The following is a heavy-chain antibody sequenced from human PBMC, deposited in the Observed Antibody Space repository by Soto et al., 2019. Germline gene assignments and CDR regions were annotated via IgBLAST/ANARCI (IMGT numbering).Heavy chain of an antibody. CDR1: GGTFSSYA. Sequence: ASVKVSCKASGGTFSSYAISWVRQAPGQGLEWMGGIIPIFGTANYAQKFQGRVTITADESTSTAYMELSSLRSEDTAVYYCVNSPVEMATPKFYYYYGMEVWGQGTTVTVSS. J-gene: IGHJ6*02. V-gene: IGHV1-69*13. D-gene: IGHD5-12*01. CDR3: VNSPVEMATPKFYYYYGMEV. CDR2: IIPIFGTA.